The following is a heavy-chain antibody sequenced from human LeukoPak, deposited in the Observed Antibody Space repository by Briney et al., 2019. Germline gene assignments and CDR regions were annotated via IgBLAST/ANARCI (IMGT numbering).Heavy chain of an antibody. J-gene: IGHJ4*02. CDR1: GFTVSSNY. CDR2: LYSGGNT. Sequence: GGSLRLSCVVSGFTVSSNYMSWVRQAPGKGLEWVSVLYSGGNTYHADSVKGRFTISRDNSKNTLYLQMNSLRAEDTAVYYCAREGASSSFGYWGQGTLVTVSS. D-gene: IGHD6-13*01. V-gene: IGHV3-53*01. CDR3: AREGASSSFGY.